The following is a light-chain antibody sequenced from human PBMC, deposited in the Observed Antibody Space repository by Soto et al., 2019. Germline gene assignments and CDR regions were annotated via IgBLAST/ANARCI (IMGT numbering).Light chain of an antibody. CDR3: TSFTSSSTGV. CDR1: SSDVGGYNY. Sequence: QSVLTQPASVSGSPGQSITISCTGTSSDVGGYNYVSWYQQHPGKAPKLMIYAVTDRPSGVSSRFSGSKSGNTASLTISGLQAEDEADYYCTSFTSSSTGVFGGGTKVTVL. CDR2: AVT. J-gene: IGLJ3*02. V-gene: IGLV2-14*01.